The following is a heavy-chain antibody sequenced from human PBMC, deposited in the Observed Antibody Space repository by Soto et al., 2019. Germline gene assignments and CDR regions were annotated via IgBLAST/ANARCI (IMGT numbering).Heavy chain of an antibody. D-gene: IGHD6-25*01. V-gene: IGHV1-58*01. CDR3: AASGYYYYYGMDV. CDR1: GFTFTSSA. Sequence: SVKVSCTASGFTFTSSAVQWVRQARGQRLEWIGWIVVGSGNTSYAQKFQERVTITRDMSTSTAYMELSSLRSEDTAVYYCAASGYYYYYGMDVWGQGTTVTVSS. CDR2: IVVGSGNT. J-gene: IGHJ6*02.